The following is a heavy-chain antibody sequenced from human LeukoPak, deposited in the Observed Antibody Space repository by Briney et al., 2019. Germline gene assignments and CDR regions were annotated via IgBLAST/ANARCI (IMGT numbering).Heavy chain of an antibody. D-gene: IGHD6-13*01. Sequence: ASVKVSCKASGYTFTSYDINWVRQATGQGPEWMGWMNPNSGNTGYAQKFQGRVTITRNTSISTAYMELSSLRSEDTAVYYCARGSSSWYDLDYWGQGTLVTVSS. CDR1: GYTFTSYD. V-gene: IGHV1-8*03. CDR2: MNPNSGNT. CDR3: ARGSSSWYDLDY. J-gene: IGHJ4*02.